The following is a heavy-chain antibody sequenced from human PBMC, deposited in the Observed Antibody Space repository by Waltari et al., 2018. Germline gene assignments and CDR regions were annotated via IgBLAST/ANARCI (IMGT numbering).Heavy chain of an antibody. D-gene: IGHD3-9*01. CDR3: ARELRGDNDL. J-gene: IGHJ3*01. V-gene: IGHV3-74*01. CDR2: INTDGSIR. Sequence: EVHLVESGGGLVQPGGSLRLSCAASGFPFSIYWMHCVRQVPGEGLAWVSHINTDGSIRRYADSVKGRFTVSRDNAQNTMYLQMNSLRAEDTAIYYCARELRGDNDLWGQGTMVTVSS. CDR1: GFPFSIYW.